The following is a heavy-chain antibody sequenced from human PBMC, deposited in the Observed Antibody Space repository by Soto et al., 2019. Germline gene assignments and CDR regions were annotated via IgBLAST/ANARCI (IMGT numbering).Heavy chain of an antibody. CDR1: GFTFSSYG. CDR2: ISYDGSNK. Sequence: VGSLRLACAASGFTFSSYGMHWGRQAPGKGLEWVAVISYDGSNKYYADSVKGRFTISRDNSKNTLYLQMNSLRAEDTAVYYCAKAPTTYGSSFDYWGQGTLVTVSS. J-gene: IGHJ4*02. D-gene: IGHD3-10*01. V-gene: IGHV3-30*18. CDR3: AKAPTTYGSSFDY.